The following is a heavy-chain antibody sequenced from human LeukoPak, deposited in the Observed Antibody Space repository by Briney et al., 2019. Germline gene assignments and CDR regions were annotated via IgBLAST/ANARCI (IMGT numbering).Heavy chain of an antibody. CDR3: ARDMPRVAFLEWLSSGFDC. CDR1: GFTVSSNY. D-gene: IGHD3-3*02. CDR2: IYSGGST. V-gene: IGHV3-53*01. J-gene: IGHJ4*02. Sequence: GSLGLSCAASGFTVSSNYMSWVRQAPGKGLEWVSVIYSGGSTYYADSVKGRFTISRDNSKNTLYLRMNSLRAEDTAVYYCARDMPRVAFLEWLSSGFDCWGQGTLATVSS.